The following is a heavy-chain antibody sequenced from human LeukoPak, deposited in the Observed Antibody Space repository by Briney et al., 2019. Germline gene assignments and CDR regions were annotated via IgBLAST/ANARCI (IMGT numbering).Heavy chain of an antibody. CDR1: GFIFDDYA. CDR2: ISWNSNTI. J-gene: IGHJ2*01. CDR3: ARGPPWYFDL. D-gene: IGHD6-25*01. V-gene: IGHV3-9*01. Sequence: GGSLRLPCAASGFIFDDYAMHWVREAPGKGLEWVSGISWNSNTIGYADSVKGRFTISRDNAKNSLYLQMNSLRVEDTVVYYCARGPPWYFDLWGRGTLVTVSS.